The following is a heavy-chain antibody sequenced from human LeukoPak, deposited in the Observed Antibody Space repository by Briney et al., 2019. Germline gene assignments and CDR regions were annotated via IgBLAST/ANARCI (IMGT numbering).Heavy chain of an antibody. CDR2: IYPGDSDT. J-gene: IGHJ4*02. V-gene: IGHV5-51*01. Sequence: GESLKISCKGSEYNFASYWIGWVRQMPGKGLELMGIIYPGDSDTRYNPSFQGQVTISADKSISTAYLLWSSLKASNTAMYYCALTSAGGAGFDYWGQGTLVTVSS. CDR3: ALTSAGGAGFDY. CDR1: EYNFASYW. D-gene: IGHD4/OR15-4a*01.